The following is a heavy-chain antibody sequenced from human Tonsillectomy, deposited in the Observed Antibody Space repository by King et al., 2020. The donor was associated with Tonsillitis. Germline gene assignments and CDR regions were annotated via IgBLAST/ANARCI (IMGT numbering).Heavy chain of an antibody. D-gene: IGHD2-2*01. CDR2: ISYSGST. Sequence: VQLQESGPGLVKPSETLSLTCTVSGGSINNYYWSWIRQPPGKELEWIGYISYSGSTNYNPSLKSRVTMSVDTSKNQFSLRLNSVTATDTAVYYCARNLAYDILPAASFDYWGQGTLVTVSS. CDR1: GGSINNYY. CDR3: ARNLAYDILPAASFDY. V-gene: IGHV4-59*08. J-gene: IGHJ4*02.